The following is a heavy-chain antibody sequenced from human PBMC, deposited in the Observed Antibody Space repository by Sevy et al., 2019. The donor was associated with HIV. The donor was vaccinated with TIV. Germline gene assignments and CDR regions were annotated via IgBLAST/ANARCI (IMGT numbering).Heavy chain of an antibody. V-gene: IGHV3-48*02. D-gene: IGHD2-15*01. CDR2: ISSSSSTI. J-gene: IGHJ4*02. CDR1: GFTFSSYS. Sequence: GGCLRLSCAASGFTFSSYSMNWVRQAPGKGLEWVSYISSSSSTIYYADSVKGRFTISRDNAKNSLYLQMNSLRDEDTAVYYCARAYCSGGSCYSGTDYWGQGTLVTVSS. CDR3: ARAYCSGGSCYSGTDY.